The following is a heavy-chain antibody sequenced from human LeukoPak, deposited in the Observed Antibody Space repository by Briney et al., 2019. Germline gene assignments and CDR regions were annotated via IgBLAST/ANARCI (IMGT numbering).Heavy chain of an antibody. Sequence: SQTLSLTCSVSGDSISSDGYYWSWVRQPPGKGLEWIGNIYHSGSTFYKSSLKSRVTISVDRSKNQFSLKLNSVTAADTAVYYCAKLELRYFEGGEPVGYFDYWGQGTLVTVSS. D-gene: IGHD3-9*01. CDR3: AKLELRYFEGGEPVGYFDY. CDR2: IYHSGST. J-gene: IGHJ4*02. V-gene: IGHV4-30-2*01. CDR1: GDSISSDGYY.